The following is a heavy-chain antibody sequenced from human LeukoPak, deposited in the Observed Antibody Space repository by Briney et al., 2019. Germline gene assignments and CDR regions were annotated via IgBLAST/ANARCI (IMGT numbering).Heavy chain of an antibody. D-gene: IGHD3-3*01. V-gene: IGHV4-34*01. CDR2: INHSGST. J-gene: IGHJ4*02. CDR1: GGSFSGYY. Sequence: PSETLSLTCAVYGGSFSGYYWSWIRQPPGKGLEWIGEINHSGSTNYNPSLKSRVTISVDTSKNQFSLKLSSVTAADTAVYYCGRACYDFWSGYLFDFWGGGTLVSVFS. CDR3: GRACYDFWSGYLFDF.